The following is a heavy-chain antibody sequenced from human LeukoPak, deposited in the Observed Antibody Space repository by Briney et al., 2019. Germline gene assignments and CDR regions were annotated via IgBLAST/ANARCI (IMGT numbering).Heavy chain of an antibody. CDR3: ARHPLSTPFDY. Sequence: SETLSLTCSVSGGSTSGFYWSWIRQPPGKGLEWIGYIYYSGDSNSNPSLKSRVTMSLDTSKNQFSLRLSSVTAADTAVYYCARHPLSTPFDYWGRGTLVTVSS. CDR2: IYYSGDS. V-gene: IGHV4-59*08. CDR1: GGSTSGFY. J-gene: IGHJ4*02.